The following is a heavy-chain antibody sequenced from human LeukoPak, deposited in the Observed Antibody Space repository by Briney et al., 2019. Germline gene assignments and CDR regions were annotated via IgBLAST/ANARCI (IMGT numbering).Heavy chain of an antibody. Sequence: PSETLSLTCAVSGGSISSSNWWSWVRQPPGKGLEWIGSIYYSGSTYYNPSLKSRVTISVDTSKNQFSLKLSSVTAADTAVYYCARVCDFWSGSLDYWGQGTLVTVSS. D-gene: IGHD3-3*01. V-gene: IGHV4-4*02. CDR2: IYYSGST. CDR3: ARVCDFWSGSLDY. J-gene: IGHJ4*02. CDR1: GGSISSSNW.